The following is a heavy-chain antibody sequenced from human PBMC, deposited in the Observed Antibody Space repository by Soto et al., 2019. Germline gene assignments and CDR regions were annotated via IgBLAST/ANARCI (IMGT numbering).Heavy chain of an antibody. CDR3: ARSAQEGNWFDP. J-gene: IGHJ5*02. CDR1: GYTFTSYD. V-gene: IGHV1-8*01. Sequence: QVQLVQSGAEGKKPGASVKVSCKASGYTFTSYDITWVRPATGQGLEWMGWMNPNSGNTGYAQKFQGRVTMTRNTSISTAYMELSSLRSEDTAVYYCARSAQEGNWFDPWGQGTLGTVSS. CDR2: MNPNSGNT. D-gene: IGHD6-25*01.